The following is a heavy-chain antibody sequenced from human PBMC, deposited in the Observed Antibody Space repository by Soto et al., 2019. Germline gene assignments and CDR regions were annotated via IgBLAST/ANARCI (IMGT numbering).Heavy chain of an antibody. CDR1: GFTFSSYG. Sequence: GGSLRLSCVASGFTFSSYGMHWVRQAPGKGLEWVAVISYDGSNKYYADSVKGRFTISRDNSKNTLYLQMNSLRAEDTAVYYCARSGLEWLGFDYWGQGTLVTVSS. V-gene: IGHV3-30*03. CDR2: ISYDGSNK. CDR3: ARSGLEWLGFDY. J-gene: IGHJ4*02. D-gene: IGHD3-3*01.